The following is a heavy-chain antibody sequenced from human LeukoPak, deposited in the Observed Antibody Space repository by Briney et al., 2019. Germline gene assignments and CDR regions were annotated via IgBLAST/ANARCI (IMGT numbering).Heavy chain of an antibody. CDR1: GGSFSGYY. Sequence: SETLSLTCAVYGGSFSGYYWSWIRQPPGKGLEWIGEINHSGSTNYNPSLKSRVTISVDTSKNQFSLKLSSVTAADTAVYYCARGGNSSSWPFGYWGQGTLVTVSS. CDR2: INHSGST. CDR3: ARGGNSSSWPFGY. D-gene: IGHD6-13*01. V-gene: IGHV4-34*01. J-gene: IGHJ4*02.